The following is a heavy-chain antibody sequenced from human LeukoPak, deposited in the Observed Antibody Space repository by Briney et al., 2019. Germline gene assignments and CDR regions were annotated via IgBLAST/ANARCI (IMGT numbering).Heavy chain of an antibody. CDR2: ISGSGGST. CDR1: GFTFSSYA. D-gene: IGHD1-1*01. V-gene: IGHV3-23*01. CDR3: AKKERFPSWFDP. Sequence: PGGSLRLSCAASGFTFSSYAMSWVRQAPGKGLEWVSAISGSGGSTYYAGSVKGRFTISRDNSKNTLYLQMNSLRAEDTAVYYCAKKERFPSWFDPWGQGTLVTVSS. J-gene: IGHJ5*02.